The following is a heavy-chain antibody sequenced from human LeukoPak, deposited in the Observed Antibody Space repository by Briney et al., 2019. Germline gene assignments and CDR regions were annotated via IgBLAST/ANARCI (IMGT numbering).Heavy chain of an antibody. CDR1: RFTFSSYG. Sequence: PGGSLRLSCAASRFTFSSYGMHWVRQAPGKRLEWVTFILYDAGFTYYADSVKGRFTISRDNSKYTLYLQMNNLRPEDTAVYYCVKGSGNPSPYYYYYMDVWGKGTTVTVSS. J-gene: IGHJ6*03. D-gene: IGHD1-1*01. V-gene: IGHV3-30*02. CDR2: ILYDAGFT. CDR3: VKGSGNPSPYYYYYMDV.